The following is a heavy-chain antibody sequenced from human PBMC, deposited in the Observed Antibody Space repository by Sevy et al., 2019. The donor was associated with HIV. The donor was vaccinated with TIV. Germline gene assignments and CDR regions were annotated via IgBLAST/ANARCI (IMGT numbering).Heavy chain of an antibody. D-gene: IGHD5-12*01. Sequence: ASVKVSCKASGYTFTGYYVHWVRQAPGRGLEWMGWINPKTGDTRYTDTFQGRVTMTRDTSISTAYMDLISLTSDDTAVYYCASYGYNTSFACWGRGTLVTVSS. CDR1: GYTFTGYY. CDR2: INPKTGDT. V-gene: IGHV1-2*02. J-gene: IGHJ4*02. CDR3: ASYGYNTSFAC.